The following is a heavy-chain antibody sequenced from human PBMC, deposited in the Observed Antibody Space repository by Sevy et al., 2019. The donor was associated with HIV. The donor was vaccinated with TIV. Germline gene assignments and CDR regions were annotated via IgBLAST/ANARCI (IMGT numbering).Heavy chain of an antibody. CDR2: INSDNGVT. CDR1: GYIFTDYY. J-gene: IGHJ6*02. V-gene: IGHV1-2*02. D-gene: IGHD4-17*01. CDR3: ARLTTQPTSDLYGLDV. Sequence: ASVKVSCKASGYIFTDYYIHWVRQAPGQGLEWMAWINSDNGVTNYAQRFQGEVTVTRDTSLSTAYLELTNLKSNDTAIYYCARLTTQPTSDLYGLDVWGQGTTVTVS.